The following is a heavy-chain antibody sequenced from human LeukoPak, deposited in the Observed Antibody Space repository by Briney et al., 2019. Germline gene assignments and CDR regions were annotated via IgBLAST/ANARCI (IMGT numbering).Heavy chain of an antibody. CDR1: GFTSSSYA. J-gene: IGHJ4*02. CDR2: ISSTGGNT. Sequence: GGSLRLSCAASGFTSSSYAMSWVRQAPGKGLEWVSAISSTGGNTYHADSVKGRFTISRDNSKNTLYLQMNRLRVEDTAVYYCARRGESTNYGDYRFDSWGQGTLVIVSS. D-gene: IGHD4-17*01. CDR3: ARRGESTNYGDYRFDS. V-gene: IGHV3-23*01.